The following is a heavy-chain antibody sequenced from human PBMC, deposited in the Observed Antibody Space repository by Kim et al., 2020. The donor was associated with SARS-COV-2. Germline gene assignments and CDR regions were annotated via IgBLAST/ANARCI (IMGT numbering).Heavy chain of an antibody. Sequence: GGSLRLSCAASGFTFSSYEMNWVRQAPGKGLEWVSYISSSGSTIYYADSVKGRFTISRDNAKNSLYLQMNSLRAEDTAVYYCATPMGIQDRDTAMGPGAFDIWGQGTMVTVSS. J-gene: IGHJ3*02. CDR2: ISSSGSTI. D-gene: IGHD5-18*01. CDR1: GFTFSSYE. V-gene: IGHV3-48*03. CDR3: ATPMGIQDRDTAMGPGAFDI.